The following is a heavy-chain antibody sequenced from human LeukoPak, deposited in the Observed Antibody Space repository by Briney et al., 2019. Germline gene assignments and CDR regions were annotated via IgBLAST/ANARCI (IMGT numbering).Heavy chain of an antibody. J-gene: IGHJ4*02. CDR2: INQDGSKE. CDR1: GFTFSNYW. D-gene: IGHD5-12*01. CDR3: VRDGGVSGYDLLDY. Sequence: GGSLRLSCAASGFTFSNYWMTWVRQAPGKGLEWVAHINQDGSKEYYIDSVKARFTISRDNAKNSLSLQMNSLRAEDTAVYYCVRDGGVSGYDLLDYWGQGTLVTVST. V-gene: IGHV3-7*01.